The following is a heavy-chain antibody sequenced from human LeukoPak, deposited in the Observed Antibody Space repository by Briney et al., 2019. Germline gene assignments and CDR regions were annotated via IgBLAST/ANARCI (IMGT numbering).Heavy chain of an antibody. CDR2: IWYDGSNK. D-gene: IGHD3-22*01. CDR1: GFTFSSYG. J-gene: IGHJ6*03. V-gene: IGHV3-33*01. Sequence: GRSLRLSCAASGFTFSSYGMHWVRQAPGKGLEWVAVIWYDGSNKYYADSVKGRFTISRDNSKNTLYLQMNSLRAEDTAVYYCARDYDSSGYSKHYYYYYMDVWGKGTTVTVSS. CDR3: ARDYDSSGYSKHYYYYYMDV.